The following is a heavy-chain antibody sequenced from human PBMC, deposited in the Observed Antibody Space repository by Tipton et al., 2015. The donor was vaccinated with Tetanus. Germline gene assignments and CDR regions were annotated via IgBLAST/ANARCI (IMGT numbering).Heavy chain of an antibody. V-gene: IGHV5-51*01. CDR2: IYPGDSDT. J-gene: IGHJ2*01. D-gene: IGHD1-26*01. Sequence: QLVQSGAEVKKPGESLKISCKGSGYSFGIYWLAWVRQMPGKGLEWMGIIYPGDSDTRYSPSFQGQVTISADKSISTAFLHWTSLRASDTAMYFCARRRSAILSGGYHWYFDIWGRGTVVIVTS. CDR1: GYSFGIYW. CDR3: ARRRSAILSGGYHWYFDI.